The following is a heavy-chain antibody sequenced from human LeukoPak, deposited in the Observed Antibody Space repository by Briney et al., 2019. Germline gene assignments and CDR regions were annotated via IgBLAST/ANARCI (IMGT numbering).Heavy chain of an antibody. V-gene: IGHV4-4*07. CDR1: GGSISSYY. J-gene: IGHJ3*02. Sequence: SETLSLTCTVSGGSISSYYWSWIRQPAGKGLEWIGRIYTSGSTNYNPSLKSRVTMSVDTSKNQFSLKLSSVTAADTAVYYCARFSLGIAVAGTGEAFDIWGQGTMVTASS. CDR2: IYTSGST. D-gene: IGHD6-19*01. CDR3: ARFSLGIAVAGTGEAFDI.